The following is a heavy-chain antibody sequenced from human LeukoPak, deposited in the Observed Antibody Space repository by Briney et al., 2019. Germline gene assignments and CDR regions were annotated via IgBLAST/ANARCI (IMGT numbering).Heavy chain of an antibody. CDR1: GFSFRNCS. D-gene: IGHD4-23*01. CDR2: ISSSSTYI. Sequence: GRSLRLSCAASGFSFRNCSMNWVREAPGKGLEWVSSISSSSTYIYYADSLEGRFTISRDNVRNSLYLQMNSLRAEDTAVYYCAGDYEGNLAFDISGQGTMVTVSS. J-gene: IGHJ3*02. CDR3: AGDYEGNLAFDI. V-gene: IGHV3-21*01.